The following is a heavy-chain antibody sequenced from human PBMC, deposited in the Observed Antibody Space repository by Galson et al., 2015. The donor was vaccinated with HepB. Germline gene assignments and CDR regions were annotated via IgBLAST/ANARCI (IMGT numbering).Heavy chain of an antibody. J-gene: IGHJ4*02. CDR3: ARDLPNSSSWYADDY. Sequence: SVKVSCKASGGTFSSYAISWVRQAPGQGLEWMGGIIPIFGTANYAQKFQGRVTITADESTSTAYMELSSLRSDDTAVYYCARDLPNSSSWYADDYWGQGTLVTVSS. CDR1: GGTFSSYA. V-gene: IGHV1-69*13. D-gene: IGHD6-13*01. CDR2: IIPIFGTA.